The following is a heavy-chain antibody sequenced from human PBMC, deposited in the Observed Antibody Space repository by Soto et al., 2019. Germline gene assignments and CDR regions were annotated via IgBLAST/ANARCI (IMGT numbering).Heavy chain of an antibody. D-gene: IGHD3-3*01. J-gene: IGHJ4*02. CDR2: VSYTGGT. CDR1: DGSISSSNYY. CDR3: ARGHGGITVFGAPGHFDY. V-gene: IGHV4-39*01. Sequence: SETLSLTCTVSDGSISSSNYYWGWIRQPPGKGLEWIGSVSYTGGTYYNPSLKSRVTISVDTYNNQFSLKLSSVSAADTAVYYCARGHGGITVFGAPGHFDYWGQGTLVTVSS.